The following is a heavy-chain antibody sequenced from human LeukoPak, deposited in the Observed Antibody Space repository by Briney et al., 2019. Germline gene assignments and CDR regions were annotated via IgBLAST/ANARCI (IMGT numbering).Heavy chain of an antibody. Sequence: SVKVSCKASGGTFSSYAISWVRQAPRQGLEWMGGIIPIFGTANYAQKFQGRVTITADKSTSTAYMELSSLRSEDTAVYYCARDRSTSAKPYNWFDPWGQGTLVTVSS. V-gene: IGHV1-69*06. J-gene: IGHJ5*02. CDR3: ARDRSTSAKPYNWFDP. D-gene: IGHD2-2*01. CDR1: GGTFSSYA. CDR2: IIPIFGTA.